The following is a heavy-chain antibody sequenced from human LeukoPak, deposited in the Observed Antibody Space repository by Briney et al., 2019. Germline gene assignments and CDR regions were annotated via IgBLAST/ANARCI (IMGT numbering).Heavy chain of an antibody. CDR1: GFTFSSYA. V-gene: IGHV3-23*01. Sequence: PGGSLRLSCAASGFTFSSYAMSWVRQAPGKGLEWVSAISGSGGSTYYADSVKGRFTISRDNSKNTLYLQMNSLRAEDTAVYYCARSMRGIAARPSFDYWGQGTLVTVSS. D-gene: IGHD6-6*01. CDR3: ARSMRGIAARPSFDY. J-gene: IGHJ4*02. CDR2: ISGSGGST.